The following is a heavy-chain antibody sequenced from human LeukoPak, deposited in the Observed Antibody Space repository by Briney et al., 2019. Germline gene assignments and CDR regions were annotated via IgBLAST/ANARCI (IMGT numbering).Heavy chain of an antibody. J-gene: IGHJ4*02. CDR2: IKQDGSEK. D-gene: IGHD3-22*01. CDR1: GFTFSTYG. V-gene: IGHV3-7*01. Sequence: QPGGSLRLSCAASGFTFSTYGMHWVRQAPGKGLEWVANIKQDGSEKYYVDSVKGRFTISRDNAKNSLYLQMNSLRAEDTAVYYCASGQYYYDSSGYVHWGQGTLVTVSS. CDR3: ASGQYYYDSSGYVH.